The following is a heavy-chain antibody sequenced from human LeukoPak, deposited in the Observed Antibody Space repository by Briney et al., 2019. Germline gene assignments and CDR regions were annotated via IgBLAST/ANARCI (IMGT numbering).Heavy chain of an antibody. J-gene: IGHJ6*02. D-gene: IGHD2-15*01. CDR1: GGTFSSYA. CDR3: ASRGYCSGGSCYSYYYYYGMDV. V-gene: IGHV1-69*04. Sequence: SVKVSCKASGGTFSSYAISWVRQAPGQGLEWMGRIIPILGIANYAQKFQGRVTITADKSTSTAYMELSSLRSEDTAVYYCASRGYCSGGSCYSYYYYYGMDVWGQGTTVTVSS. CDR2: IIPILGIA.